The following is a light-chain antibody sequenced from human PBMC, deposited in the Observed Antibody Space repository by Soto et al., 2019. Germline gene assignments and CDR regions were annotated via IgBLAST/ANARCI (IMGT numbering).Light chain of an antibody. CDR2: GAS. V-gene: IGKV3-15*01. CDR3: QQYNNWPYT. Sequence: EIVMTQSPATLSVSPGDRATLSCRASQSVRSYLAWYQQKPGQSPRLLISGASTRATGFPARFSGSGSGTEFTLTISNLQSEDFAVYYCQQYNNWPYTFGQGTKV. J-gene: IGKJ2*01. CDR1: QSVRSY.